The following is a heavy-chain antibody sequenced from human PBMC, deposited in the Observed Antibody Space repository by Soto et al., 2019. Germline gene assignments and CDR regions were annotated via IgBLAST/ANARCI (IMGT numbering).Heavy chain of an antibody. V-gene: IGHV6-1*01. D-gene: IGHD6-6*01. CDR2: TYYRSKWYN. CDR1: GDSVSSNSAA. CDR3: AREYSSSSGRPYYYYGMDV. J-gene: IGHJ6*02. Sequence: SQTLSLTCAISGDSVSSNSAAWNWIRQSPSRGLEWLGRTYYRSKWYNDYAVSVKSRITINPDTSKNQFSLQLNSVTPEDTAVYYCAREYSSSSGRPYYYYGMDVWGQGTTVTVSS.